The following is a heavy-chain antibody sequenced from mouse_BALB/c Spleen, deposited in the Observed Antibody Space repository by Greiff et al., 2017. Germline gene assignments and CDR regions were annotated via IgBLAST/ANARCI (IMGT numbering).Heavy chain of an antibody. Sequence: VKLQESGAELVRPGASVKLSCKASGYTFTSYWMQWVKQRPGQGLEWIGAIYPGDGDTRYTQKFKGKATLTADKSSSTSYMQLSSLASEDSAVYYCARSGSSYYFDYWGQGTTLTVSA. CDR1: GYTFTSYW. V-gene: IGHV1-87*01. CDR2: IYPGDGDT. J-gene: IGHJ2*01. D-gene: IGHD1-1*01. CDR3: ARSGSSYYFDY.